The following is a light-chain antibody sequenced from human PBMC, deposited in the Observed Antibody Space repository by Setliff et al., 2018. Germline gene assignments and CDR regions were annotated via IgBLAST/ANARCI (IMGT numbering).Light chain of an antibody. CDR1: SSDVGGYNY. CDR3: CSYAGSYTRYV. J-gene: IGLJ1*01. CDR2: DVS. V-gene: IGLV2-11*01. Sequence: ALTQPRSVSGSPGQSVTISCTGTSSDVGGYNYVSWYQQHPGKAPKLMIYDVSKRPSGVPDRFSGSKSGNTASLTISGLQAEDEADYYCCSYAGSYTRYVFGTGTKGTVL.